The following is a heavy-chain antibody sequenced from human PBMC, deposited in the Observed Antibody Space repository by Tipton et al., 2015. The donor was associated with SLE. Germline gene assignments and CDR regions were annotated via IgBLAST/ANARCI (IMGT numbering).Heavy chain of an antibody. CDR2: IFHSGST. CDR1: GGSISSYY. CDR3: ARVVSFYDFWSGYSE. D-gene: IGHD3-3*01. J-gene: IGHJ4*02. Sequence: TLSLTCTVSGGSISSYYWSWLRQPPGKGLEWIGEIFHSGSTNYNPSLKSRVTISVDKSKNQFSLKLSSVTAADTAVYYCARVVSFYDFWSGYSEWGQGTLVTVSS. V-gene: IGHV4-4*02.